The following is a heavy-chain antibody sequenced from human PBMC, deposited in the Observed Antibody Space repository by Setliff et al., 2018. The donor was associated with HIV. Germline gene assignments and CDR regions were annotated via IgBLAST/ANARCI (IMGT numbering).Heavy chain of an antibody. V-gene: IGHV7-4-1*02. CDR1: GYSFTNYA. CDR3: VREGRRLPFNDGFDI. CDR2: IHTEQGFP. J-gene: IGHJ3*02. Sequence: ASVKVSCKASGYSFTNYAINWLRQAPGRGLEWMGWIHTEQGFPMYAQGFTGRFVFSLDPSVSTAYLQMNSLRVDDTAVYYCVREGRRLPFNDGFDIWGQGTMVTVS. D-gene: IGHD6-25*01.